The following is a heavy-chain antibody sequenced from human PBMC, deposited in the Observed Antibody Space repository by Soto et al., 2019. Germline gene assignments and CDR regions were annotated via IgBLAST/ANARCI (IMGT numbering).Heavy chain of an antibody. CDR3: ATVLGGAFDV. J-gene: IGHJ3*01. Sequence: QVHLLQSGAEVKKPGASIQVSCKVSGYTLTELSIHWVRQAPGKGVEWMGGFDYEEDEEVYAHKFQGRVTMTEGTSTHTAFMRLSGLRSEDTAIYYCATVLGGAFDVWGQGTMVTVSS. CDR2: FDYEEDEE. CDR1: GYTLTELS. D-gene: IGHD3-16*01. V-gene: IGHV1-24*01.